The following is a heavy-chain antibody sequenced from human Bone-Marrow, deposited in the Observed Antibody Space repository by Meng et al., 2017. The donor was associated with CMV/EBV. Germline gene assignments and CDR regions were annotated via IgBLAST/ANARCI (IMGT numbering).Heavy chain of an antibody. J-gene: IGHJ6*02. CDR2: ISSSSSTI. CDR3: TGLYRDGPGGSSSSRYYYYYGMDV. D-gene: IGHD6-6*01. CDR1: GFTFSSYS. Sequence: GGSLRLSCAASGFTFSSYSMNWVRQAPGKGLEWVSSISSSSSTIYYADSVKGRFTISRDNAKNSLYLQMNSLKTEDTAVYYCTGLYRDGPGGSSSSRYYYYYGMDVWGQGTTVTVSS. V-gene: IGHV3-21*04.